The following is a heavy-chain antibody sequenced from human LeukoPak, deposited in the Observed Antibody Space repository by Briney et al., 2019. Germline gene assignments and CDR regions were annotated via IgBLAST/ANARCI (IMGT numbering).Heavy chain of an antibody. CDR2: IRYDGSNK. V-gene: IGHV3-30*02. CDR1: GFTFSSYG. D-gene: IGHD4-23*01. CDR3: ARVYPYGGNPPLDY. Sequence: PGGSLRLSCAASGFTFSSYGMHWVRQAPGKGLEWVAFIRYDGSNKYYADSVKGRFTISRDNAKNSLYLQMNSLRAEDTAVYYCARVYPYGGNPPLDYWGQGTLVTVSS. J-gene: IGHJ4*02.